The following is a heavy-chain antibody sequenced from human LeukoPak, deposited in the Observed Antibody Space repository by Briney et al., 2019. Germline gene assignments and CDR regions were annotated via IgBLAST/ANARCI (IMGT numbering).Heavy chain of an antibody. CDR2: IYYSGST. J-gene: IGHJ4*02. CDR1: GGSISSYY. V-gene: IGHV4-59*01. D-gene: IGHD3-9*01. CDR3: ARTISYYDIPYFDY. Sequence: SETLFLTCTVSGGSISSYYWSWIRQPPGKGLEWIGYIYYSGSTNYNPSLKSRVTISVDTSKNQFSLKLSSVTAADTAVYYCARTISYYDIPYFDYWGQGTLVTVSS.